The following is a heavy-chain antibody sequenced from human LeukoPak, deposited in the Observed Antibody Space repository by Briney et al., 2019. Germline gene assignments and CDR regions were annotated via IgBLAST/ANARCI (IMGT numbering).Heavy chain of an antibody. Sequence: ASVKVSCKASGYTFTSYYMHWVRQAPGQGLEWMGIINPSGGSTSYAQKFQGRDTMTRDTSISTAYMELSRLRSDDTAVYYCARAGTMIVVAPGYWGQGTLVTVSS. CDR2: INPSGGST. V-gene: IGHV1-46*01. J-gene: IGHJ4*02. D-gene: IGHD3-22*01. CDR3: ARAGTMIVVAPGY. CDR1: GYTFTSYY.